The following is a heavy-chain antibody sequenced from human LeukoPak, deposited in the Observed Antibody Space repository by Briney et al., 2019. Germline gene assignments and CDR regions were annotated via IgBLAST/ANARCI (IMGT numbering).Heavy chain of an antibody. D-gene: IGHD3-10*01. CDR3: ARLSGSGSYYTVYNWFDP. CDR2: IYPGDSDT. CDR1: GYSFTSYW. V-gene: IGHV5-51*01. J-gene: IGHJ5*02. Sequence: GESLKISCKGSGYSFTSYWIGWVRQMPGKGLEWMGIIYPGDSDTRYSPSFQGQVTISADKSISTAYLQWSSLKASDTAMYYCARLSGSGSYYTVYNWFDPWGQGNLVTVSS.